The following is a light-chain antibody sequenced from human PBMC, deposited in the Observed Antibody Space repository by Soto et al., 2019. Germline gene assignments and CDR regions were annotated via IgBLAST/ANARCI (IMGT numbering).Light chain of an antibody. V-gene: IGKV3-15*01. CDR1: QSVSSN. J-gene: IGKJ2*01. CDR2: GAS. CDR3: QQYNNWPPLYT. Sequence: EIVMTQSPATLSVSPGERATLSCRASQSVSSNLAWSQQKPGQAPRLLSYGASTRATVIPARFSGSGSGTDFTLTISSLQSEDFGVYYCQQYNNWPPLYTFGQGPKLEIK.